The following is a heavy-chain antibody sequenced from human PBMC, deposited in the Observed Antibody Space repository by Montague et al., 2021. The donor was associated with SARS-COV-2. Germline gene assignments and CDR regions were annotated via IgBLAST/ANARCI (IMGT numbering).Heavy chain of an antibody. J-gene: IGHJ3*02. Sequence: SETLSLTCTVAGASISSYYWSWIRQPPGKGLEWIGYIYYSGRTNYNPSRKGRVTISVDTSKNQFSLKLSSVTAADTAVYYCARGSGWMGNAFDIWGQGTMVTVSS. CDR2: IYYSGRT. CDR3: ARGSGWMGNAFDI. D-gene: IGHD6-19*01. CDR1: GASISSYY. V-gene: IGHV4-59*01.